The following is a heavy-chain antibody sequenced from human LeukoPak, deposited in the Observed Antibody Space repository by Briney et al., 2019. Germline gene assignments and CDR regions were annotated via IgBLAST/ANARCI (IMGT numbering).Heavy chain of an antibody. J-gene: IGHJ4*02. Sequence: GESLRLSCAASGFTFSSYAMSWVRQAPGKGLEWVSAISGSGGSTYYADSVKGRFTISRDNSKNTLYLQMNSLRAEDTAVYYCAKKRIMITFGELDYWGQGTLVTVSS. V-gene: IGHV3-23*01. CDR3: AKKRIMITFGELDY. CDR2: ISGSGGST. CDR1: GFTFSSYA. D-gene: IGHD3-16*01.